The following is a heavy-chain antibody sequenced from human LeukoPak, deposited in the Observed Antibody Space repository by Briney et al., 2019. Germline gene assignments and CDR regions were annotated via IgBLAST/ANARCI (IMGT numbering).Heavy chain of an antibody. J-gene: IGHJ6*02. CDR2: INPNSGVT. V-gene: IGHV1-2*02. D-gene: IGHD6-6*01. CDR3: ARGIASSSGY. Sequence: ASVKVSCKASGYTFTAYYMHWVRQAPGQGLEWMGWINPNSGVTNYAQKFQGRVTMTRDLSTSTACMELSSLRSDDTAVYYCARGIASSSGYWGQGTTVTVSS. CDR1: GYTFTAYY.